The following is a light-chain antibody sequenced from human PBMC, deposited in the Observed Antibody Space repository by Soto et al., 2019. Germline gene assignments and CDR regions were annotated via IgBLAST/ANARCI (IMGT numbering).Light chain of an antibody. CDR3: QQSYSTPT. CDR1: QSISSY. Sequence: DIQMTQSPSSLSASVGDRVTITCRASQSISSYLNWYQQIPGKAPKLLIYVASSLQSGVPSRFSGSGSGTDFTLTISSLQPEDTATYYCQQSYSTPTFGQGTKVDIK. V-gene: IGKV1-39*01. J-gene: IGKJ1*01. CDR2: VAS.